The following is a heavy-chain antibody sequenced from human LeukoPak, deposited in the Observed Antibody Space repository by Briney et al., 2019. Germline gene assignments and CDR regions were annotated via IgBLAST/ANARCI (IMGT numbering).Heavy chain of an antibody. D-gene: IGHD2-15*01. CDR1: GGSFRGYS. CDR3: ARYRDSGGRLAFDI. Sequence: SEPLSLTSAVKGGSFRGYSWSWFGQPPGRGLGWIGEINHSGSTNYNPSLKSRVTISVDTSKNQFSLKLSSVTAADTAVYYCARYRDSGGRLAFDIWGQGTMATVSS. J-gene: IGHJ3*02. V-gene: IGHV4-34*01. CDR2: INHSGST.